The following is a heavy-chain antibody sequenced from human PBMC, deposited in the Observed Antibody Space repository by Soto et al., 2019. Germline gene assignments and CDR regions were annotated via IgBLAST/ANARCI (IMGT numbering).Heavy chain of an antibody. Sequence: EGSLRLSCAASAFTFSSYAMHWVRPAPGKGLEWVAVISYDGSNKYYADSVKGRFTISRDNSKYTLYLQMNSLRAEDTAVYYCAREKGIATYGMDVWGEGTTVTVSS. CDR3: AREKGIATYGMDV. CDR2: ISYDGSNK. V-gene: IGHV3-30-3*01. CDR1: AFTFSSYA. D-gene: IGHD6-13*01. J-gene: IGHJ6*04.